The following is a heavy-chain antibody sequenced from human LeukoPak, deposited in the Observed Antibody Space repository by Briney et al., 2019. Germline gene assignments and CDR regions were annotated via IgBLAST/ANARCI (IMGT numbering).Heavy chain of an antibody. CDR2: VYHSGSA. CDR1: GYSISSGSY. Sequence: SETLSLTCAVSGYSISSGSYWGWIRQPPGKGLEWIGTVYHSGSAYYNPSLWGRVTISLDTSNNQFSLKLTSGTAADTAVYYWARGSGSYGSNLDYWGQGTLVTVSS. V-gene: IGHV4-38-2*01. J-gene: IGHJ4*02. D-gene: IGHD3-10*01. CDR3: ARGSGSYGSNLDY.